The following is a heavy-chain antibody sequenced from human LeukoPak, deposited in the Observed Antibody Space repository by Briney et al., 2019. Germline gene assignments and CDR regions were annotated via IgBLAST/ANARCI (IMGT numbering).Heavy chain of an antibody. CDR3: ARDQADIVVVPASFFDY. CDR1: GFTFDDYG. D-gene: IGHD2-2*01. Sequence: PGGSLRLSCAASGFTFDDYGISWVRQAPGKGLEWVSGINWNGGSTGYADSVKGRFTISRDNAKNSLYLQMNSLRAEDTAVYYCARDQADIVVVPASFFDYWGQGTMVTVSS. J-gene: IGHJ4*02. CDR2: INWNGGST. V-gene: IGHV3-20*04.